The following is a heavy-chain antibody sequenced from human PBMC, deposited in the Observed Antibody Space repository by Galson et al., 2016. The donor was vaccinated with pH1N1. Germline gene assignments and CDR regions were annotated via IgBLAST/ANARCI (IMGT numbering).Heavy chain of an antibody. D-gene: IGHD3-9*01. J-gene: IGHJ4*02. CDR3: ARRYFDY. Sequence: SLRLSCAASGFNFSNYWVQWVRQAPGKGLQWVANINQDGDKKYYVGSVEGRFTISRDNAKNSLYLQMNSLRDEDTAMYFCARRYFDYWGQGALVTVSS. V-gene: IGHV3-7*01. CDR1: GFNFSNYW. CDR2: INQDGDKK.